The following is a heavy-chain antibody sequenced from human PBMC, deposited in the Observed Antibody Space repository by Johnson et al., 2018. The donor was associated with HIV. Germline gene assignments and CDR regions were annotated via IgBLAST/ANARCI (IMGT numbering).Heavy chain of an antibody. CDR3: TGGWYNLSAFDI. D-gene: IGHD6-19*01. Sequence: VHLVESGGGLVQPGGSLRLSCAASEFTFSNYDMHWVRQATGKGLEWVSAIGTAGDTYYPGSVKGRFTISRENAKNSLYLQMNSLRAGDTAVYYCTGGWYNLSAFDIWGQGTMVTVSS. CDR1: EFTFSNYD. V-gene: IGHV3-13*01. CDR2: IGTAGDT. J-gene: IGHJ3*02.